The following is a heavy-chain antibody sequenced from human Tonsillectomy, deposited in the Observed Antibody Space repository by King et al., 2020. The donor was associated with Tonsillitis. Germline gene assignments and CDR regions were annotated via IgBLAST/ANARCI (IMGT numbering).Heavy chain of an antibody. CDR1: GGTFSSYA. Sequence: VQLVESGAEVKKPGSSVKVSCKASGGTFSSYAISWVRQAPGQGLEWMGRIIPILGIANYAQKFQGRVTITADKSTCTAYMELSSLRPEDTAVYYCAAEYYYGSGSPWRYFQHWGQGTLVTVSS. D-gene: IGHD3-10*01. V-gene: IGHV1-69*09. J-gene: IGHJ1*01. CDR2: IIPILGIA. CDR3: AAEYYYGSGSPWRYFQH.